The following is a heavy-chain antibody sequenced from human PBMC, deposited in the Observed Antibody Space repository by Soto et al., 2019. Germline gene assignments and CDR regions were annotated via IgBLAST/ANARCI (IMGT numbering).Heavy chain of an antibody. V-gene: IGHV2-5*02. Sequence: QITLKESGPTLVKPTQTLTLTCTFSGFSLSTGELGVGWIRQPPGKAPEWLAVIYWDDNKVYSPSLKSRLTIMKDTSKNQVVLIMANMDPVDTATYYCAHRRSTSYYDYWGKGILVTVSS. J-gene: IGHJ4*02. D-gene: IGHD2-2*01. CDR2: IYWDDNK. CDR3: AHRRSTSYYDY. CDR1: GFSLSTGELG.